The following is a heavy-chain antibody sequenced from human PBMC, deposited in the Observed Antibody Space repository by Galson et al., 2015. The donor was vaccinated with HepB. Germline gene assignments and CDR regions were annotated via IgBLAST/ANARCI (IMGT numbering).Heavy chain of an antibody. J-gene: IGHJ4*02. CDR2: INGGGGAT. V-gene: IGHV3-23*01. CDR1: EFTFSSYA. Sequence: SLRLSCAASEFTFSSYAMSWVRQAPGKGLEWVSAINGGGGATNYADSVKGRFTISRDNSKNTLYLQLNSLRPEDTALYYCAKGSSPEYYYDTTGYSSFGYWGQGTLVTVSS. CDR3: AKGSSPEYYYDTTGYSSFGY. D-gene: IGHD3-22*01.